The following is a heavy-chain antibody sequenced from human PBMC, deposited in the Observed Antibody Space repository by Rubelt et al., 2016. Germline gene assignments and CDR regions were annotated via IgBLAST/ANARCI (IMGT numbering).Heavy chain of an antibody. Sequence: QVQLQESGPGLVKPSGTLSLTCAVSGGSISSSNWWSWVRQPPGKGLEWIGSIYYSGGTYYNPSLKSVLTISVDTSRNQFSLKLRSVNAADTAVYYCARHKSSGWYNGMDVWGQGTTVTVSS. CDR1: GGSISSSNW. CDR2: IYYSGGT. J-gene: IGHJ6*02. CDR3: ARHKSSGWYNGMDV. V-gene: IGHV4-4*02. D-gene: IGHD6-19*01.